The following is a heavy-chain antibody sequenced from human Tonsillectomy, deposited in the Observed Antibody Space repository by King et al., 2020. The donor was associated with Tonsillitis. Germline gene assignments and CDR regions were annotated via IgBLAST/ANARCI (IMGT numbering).Heavy chain of an antibody. CDR3: AKGEYAIEGTYYYYYGMDV. CDR1: GFTFSSYG. Sequence: VQLVESGGGVVQPGRSLRLSCAASGFTFSSYGMHWVRQAPGKGLEWVAVISYDGSNKYYADSVKGRFTISRDYSKNTLYLQMNSLRAEDTAVYYCAKGEYAIEGTYYYYYGMDVWGQGTTVTVSS. D-gene: IGHD2-8*01. J-gene: IGHJ6*02. V-gene: IGHV3-30*18. CDR2: ISYDGSNK.